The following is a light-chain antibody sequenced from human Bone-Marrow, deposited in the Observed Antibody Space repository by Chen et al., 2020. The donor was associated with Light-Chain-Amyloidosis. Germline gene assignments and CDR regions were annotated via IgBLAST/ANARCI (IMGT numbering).Light chain of an antibody. J-gene: IGKJ1*01. CDR2: KAS. CDR3: QQYNSYWT. Sequence: DIQMTQSPSTLSASVGDRVTITCRASQSISSGLAWYQQKPGKAPKLLIYKASSLESGVPSRFSGSGSGTECTLTISSLQPDDFATYYCQQYNSYWTFGQGTKVEIK. CDR1: QSISSG. V-gene: IGKV1-5*03.